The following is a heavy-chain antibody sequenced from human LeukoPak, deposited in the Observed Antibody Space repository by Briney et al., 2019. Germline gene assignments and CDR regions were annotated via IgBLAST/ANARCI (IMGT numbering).Heavy chain of an antibody. V-gene: IGHV3-30*02. Sequence: GGSLRLSCAASGFTFSSYGMHWVRQAPGKGLEGVAFIRYDGSNKYYADSVKGRFTISRDNSKNTLYLQMNSLRAEDTAVYYCAKDDYYGSGSYYTRVSFDIWGQGTMVTVSS. CDR2: IRYDGSNK. D-gene: IGHD3-10*01. CDR3: AKDDYYGSGSYYTRVSFDI. J-gene: IGHJ3*02. CDR1: GFTFSSYG.